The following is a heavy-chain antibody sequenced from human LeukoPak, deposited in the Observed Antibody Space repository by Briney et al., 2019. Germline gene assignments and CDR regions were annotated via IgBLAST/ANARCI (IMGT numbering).Heavy chain of an antibody. J-gene: IGHJ6*02. D-gene: IGHD2-15*01. CDR2: ISSSGSTI. CDR1: GFTVSSNY. CDR3: AREGPYCSGGSCYSVVYYYGMDV. Sequence: NPGGSLRLSCAASGFTVSSNYMSWVRQAPGKGLEWVSYISSSGSTIYYADSVKGRFTISRDNAKNSLYLQMNSLRAEDTAVYYCAREGPYCSGGSCYSVVYYYGMDVWGQGTTVTVSS. V-gene: IGHV3-11*04.